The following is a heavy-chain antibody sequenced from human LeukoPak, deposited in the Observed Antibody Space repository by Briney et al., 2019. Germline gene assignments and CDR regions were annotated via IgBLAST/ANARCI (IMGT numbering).Heavy chain of an antibody. CDR1: GYSISSGHY. CDR2: MFHGGST. J-gene: IGHJ4*02. V-gene: IGHV4-38-2*02. Sequence: PSETLSLSCSVSGYSISSGHYWGWIRQTPGKGLEWIGSMFHGGSTYYNSSLQTRVTISVDTSKNQFSLKLRSVTAADTAIYYCVRVKNSYFSYFDFWGPGILVTVSP. CDR3: VRVKNSYFSYFDF. D-gene: IGHD2-8*01.